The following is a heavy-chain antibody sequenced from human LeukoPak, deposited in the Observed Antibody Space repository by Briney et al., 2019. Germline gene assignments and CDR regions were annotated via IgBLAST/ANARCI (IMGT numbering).Heavy chain of an antibody. Sequence: GGSLRLSCADSGFTFSSYAMSWVRQAPGKGLEWVSAISGSGGSTYYADSVKGRFTISRDNSKNTLYLQMNSLRAEDTAVYYCAMGRGYYYDSSGYLPGYWGQGTLVTVSS. CDR2: ISGSGGST. CDR3: AMGRGYYYDSSGYLPGY. D-gene: IGHD3-22*01. V-gene: IGHV3-23*01. CDR1: GFTFSSYA. J-gene: IGHJ4*02.